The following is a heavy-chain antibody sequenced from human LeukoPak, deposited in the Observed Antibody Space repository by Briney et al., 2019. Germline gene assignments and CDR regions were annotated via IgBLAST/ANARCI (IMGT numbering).Heavy chain of an antibody. CDR2: ISGSGGST. V-gene: IGHV3-23*01. CDR3: AKSTIAGVYSGSYLGVY. D-gene: IGHD1-26*01. J-gene: IGHJ4*02. Sequence: GGSLRLSCAASGFTFSSYAMSWVRQAPGKGLEWVSAISGSGGSTYYADSVKGRFTISRDNSKNTLHLQMNSLRAEDTAVYYCAKSTIAGVYSGSYLGVYWGQGTLVTVSS. CDR1: GFTFSSYA.